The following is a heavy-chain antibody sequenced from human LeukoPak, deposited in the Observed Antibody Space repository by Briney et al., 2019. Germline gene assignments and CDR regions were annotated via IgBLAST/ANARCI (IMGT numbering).Heavy chain of an antibody. V-gene: IGHV1-2*02. Sequence: ASVKVSCKASAYTFTDYYMHWVRQAPGQGLEWMGWINPNSGVTYYAQNFQGRVTMTRDTSINTAYMELSRLRSDDTAVYYCARDPRVVPDYWGQGTLVTVSS. CDR2: INPNSGVT. D-gene: IGHD2-15*01. CDR3: ARDPRVVPDY. CDR1: AYTFTDYY. J-gene: IGHJ4*02.